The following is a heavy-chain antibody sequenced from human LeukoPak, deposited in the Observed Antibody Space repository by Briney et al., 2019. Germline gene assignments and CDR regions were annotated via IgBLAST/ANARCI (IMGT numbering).Heavy chain of an antibody. D-gene: IGHD5-18*01. Sequence: PGGSLRLSCTASGFTLGRHDMHWVRQTTGEGLEWVAALVSGSQTFYAGSVKGRFTVSREDAKSFLYLQMNSLRAGGTAVYYCVREARGYHYTYFDYWGQGTLVTVSS. CDR2: LVSGSQT. J-gene: IGHJ4*02. V-gene: IGHV3-13*01. CDR1: GFTLGRHD. CDR3: VREARGYHYTYFDY.